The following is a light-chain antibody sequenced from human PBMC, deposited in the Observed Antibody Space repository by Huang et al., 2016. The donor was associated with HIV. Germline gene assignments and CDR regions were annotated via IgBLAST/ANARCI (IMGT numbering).Light chain of an antibody. CDR2: GAS. J-gene: IGKJ4*01. CDR3: QQYKDWPLT. CDR1: QSVNTL. V-gene: IGKV3-15*01. Sequence: EIVMTQSPAILSVSPGERATLPCRASQSVNTLLAWYQQKPGQAPRLLIYGASTRATGVPARFSGGGSGTEFTLTISGLKSEDFAVYYCQQYKDWPLTFGGGTKVDIK.